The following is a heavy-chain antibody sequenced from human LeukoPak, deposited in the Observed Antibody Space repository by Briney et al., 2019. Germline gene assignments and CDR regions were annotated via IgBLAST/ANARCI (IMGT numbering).Heavy chain of an antibody. CDR3: AKRVSDRAHCGGDCYLVDY. CDR2: ISGSGGST. J-gene: IGHJ4*02. V-gene: IGHV3-23*01. D-gene: IGHD2-21*02. Sequence: GGSLRLSCVASGFTFSNYAMSWVRKAPGKGLEWVSGISGSGGSTYYADSVKGRFTISRDNSKNTLYLQMNSLRAEDTAVYHCAKRVSDRAHCGGDCYLVDYWGQGTLVTVSS. CDR1: GFTFSNYA.